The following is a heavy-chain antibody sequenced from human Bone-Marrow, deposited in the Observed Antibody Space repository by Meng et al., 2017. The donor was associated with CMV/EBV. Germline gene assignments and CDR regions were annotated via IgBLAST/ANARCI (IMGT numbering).Heavy chain of an antibody. Sequence: SQTLSLTCTVSGGSICSSSYYWGWIRQPPGKGLEWIGSIYYSGSTYYNPSLKSRVTISVDTSKNQFSLKLSSVTAADTAVYYCARAKFPDYDFWSGYGYFDYWGQGTLVTVSS. CDR3: ARAKFPDYDFWSGYGYFDY. J-gene: IGHJ4*02. CDR1: GGSICSSSYY. V-gene: IGHV4-39*07. D-gene: IGHD3-3*01. CDR2: IYYSGST.